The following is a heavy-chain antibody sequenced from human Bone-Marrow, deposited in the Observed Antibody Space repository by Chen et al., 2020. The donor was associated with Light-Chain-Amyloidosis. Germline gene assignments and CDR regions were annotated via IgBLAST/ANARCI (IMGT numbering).Heavy chain of an antibody. CDR3: ARRRDSYNFDY. Sequence: EVQLEQSGPEAKKPGASLKITCKVSGYTFPNYWIGWVRQMPGKGLEWMGVIYPDDSDARYSPSFEGQVTISADKSITTAYLQWRSLKASDTAMYYCARRRDSYNFDYWGQGTLVTVSS. J-gene: IGHJ4*02. V-gene: IGHV5-51*01. CDR1: GYTFPNYW. CDR2: IYPDDSDA. D-gene: IGHD1-26*01.